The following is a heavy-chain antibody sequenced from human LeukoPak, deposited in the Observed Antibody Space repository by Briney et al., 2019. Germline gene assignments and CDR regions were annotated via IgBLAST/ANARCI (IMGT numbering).Heavy chain of an antibody. V-gene: IGHV3-21*01. Sequence: GGPLRLSCGASGFTLSSYSVKWLPRAREKGVEGVSSISSSSSYVYYADSVKARFTSFRDNAKNSMYLQMNSLRAEDTAVYYCARMDYDSRGYFVYWGQGTLVTVAS. CDR2: ISSSSSYV. D-gene: IGHD3-22*01. J-gene: IGHJ4*02. CDR3: ARMDYDSRGYFVY. CDR1: GFTLSSYS.